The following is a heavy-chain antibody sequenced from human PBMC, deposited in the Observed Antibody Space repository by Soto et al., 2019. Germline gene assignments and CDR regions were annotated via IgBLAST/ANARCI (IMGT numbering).Heavy chain of an antibody. V-gene: IGHV3-23*01. D-gene: IGHD6-13*01. CDR1: GFTFSIYA. J-gene: IGHJ4*01. CDR3: AIATRGGAATLIRDY. Sequence: GGSLRLACAAAGFTFSIYAMSCVRQAPGKGQEWVSASSGSGGSTYYAGSVKGRFTISRDNSKNTLYLQMNSLRADDTAVYYCAIATRGGAATLIRDYWGQGTPVTVSS. CDR2: SSGSGGST.